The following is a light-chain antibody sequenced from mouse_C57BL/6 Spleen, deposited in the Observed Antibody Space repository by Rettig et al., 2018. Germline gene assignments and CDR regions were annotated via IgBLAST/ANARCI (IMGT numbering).Light chain of an antibody. J-gene: IGKJ2*01. CDR1: QNVGTN. CDR3: QQYNSYPT. V-gene: IGKV6-15*01. Sequence: QKFMSTSVGDRVSVTCKASQNVGTNVAWYQQKPGQSPKALIYSASYRYSGVPDRFTGSGSGTDFTLTISNVQSEDLAEYFCQQYNSYPTFGGGTKLEIK. CDR2: SAS.